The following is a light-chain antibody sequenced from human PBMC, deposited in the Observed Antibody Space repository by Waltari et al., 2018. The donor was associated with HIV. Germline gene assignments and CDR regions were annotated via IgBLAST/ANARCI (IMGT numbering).Light chain of an antibody. CDR1: QSMATH. J-gene: IGKJ2*01. CDR3: QQYNNWPYT. V-gene: IGKV3-15*01. Sequence: EIVMTKSPATLCLSPGETAPLSCRTRQSMATHLAWYQQKRGQAPKLLIYDASTGAAGVPPRFSGSGSGTEFNLTIDSLQSDDFAIYYCQQYNNWPYTFARGSKVEVK. CDR2: DAS.